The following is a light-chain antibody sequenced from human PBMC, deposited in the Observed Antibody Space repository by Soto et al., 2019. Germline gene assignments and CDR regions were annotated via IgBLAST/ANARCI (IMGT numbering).Light chain of an antibody. V-gene: IGLV2-14*01. CDR1: SSDVGGYNY. CDR2: EVS. J-gene: IGLJ2*01. Sequence: QSALTQPASVSGSPGQSITISCTGTSSDVGGYNYVSWYQQHPGKAPKLMIYEVSNRPSGVSNRFSGSKSGNTASLTISGLQAWDEADYYCCSYTSSNTRDVVFGGGTKVTVL. CDR3: CSYTSSNTRDVV.